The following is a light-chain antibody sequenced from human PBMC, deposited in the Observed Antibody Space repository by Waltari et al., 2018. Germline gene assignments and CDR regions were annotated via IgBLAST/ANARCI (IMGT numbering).Light chain of an antibody. CDR1: QSISSD. J-gene: IGKJ2*01. Sequence: DIQITQSPSSLSASVGDRVTITCRASQSISSDLNWYQQKPGKAPKLLLYAASSLQSGGPSRISGSESGTDFTLTISSLQPGDFATYYCPQSYSTPEYTFGQGTKLEIK. CDR3: PQSYSTPEYT. V-gene: IGKV1-39*01. CDR2: AAS.